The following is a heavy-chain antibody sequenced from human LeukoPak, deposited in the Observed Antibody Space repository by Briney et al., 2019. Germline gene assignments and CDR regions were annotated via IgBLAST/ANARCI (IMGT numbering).Heavy chain of an antibody. CDR2: INSDASVT. CDR1: GFTFSNYW. Sequence: PGGSLRLSCAASGFTFSNYWMHWVRQTPGKGLVWVSRINSDASVTTYADSVKGRFTISRDNAKNTLYLQMNSLRAEDTAVYYCASEGEWEQDRGDYWGQGTLVTVSS. D-gene: IGHD1-26*01. V-gene: IGHV3-74*01. J-gene: IGHJ4*02. CDR3: ASEGEWEQDRGDY.